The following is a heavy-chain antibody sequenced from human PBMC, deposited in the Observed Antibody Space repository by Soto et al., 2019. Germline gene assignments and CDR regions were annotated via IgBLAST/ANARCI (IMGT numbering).Heavy chain of an antibody. V-gene: IGHV4-30-2*01. CDR2: IYHSGST. CDR3: ARSNSGYYKWFHP. J-gene: IGHJ5*02. CDR1: GGSISSGGYS. Sequence: SETLSLTCAVSGGSISSGGYSWSWIRQPPGKGLEWIGYIYHSGSTYYNPSLKSRVTISVDRSKNQFSLKLSSLTAADTAIYYCARSNSGYYKWFHPWGQRTLVTVSS. D-gene: IGHD3-22*01.